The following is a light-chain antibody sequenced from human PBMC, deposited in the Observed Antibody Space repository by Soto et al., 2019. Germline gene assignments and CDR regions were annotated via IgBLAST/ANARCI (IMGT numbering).Light chain of an antibody. V-gene: IGKV3-11*01. CDR3: QQRSNWPIT. CDR2: DAS. J-gene: IGKJ5*01. CDR1: QSVTYN. Sequence: ETMLTQSPATLSASPGERVTLSCRATQSVTYNLAWYQQKPGQAPRLLIYDASNRATGIPARFSGSGSGTDFTLTISSLEPEDFAVYYCQQRSNWPITFGQGTRLEIK.